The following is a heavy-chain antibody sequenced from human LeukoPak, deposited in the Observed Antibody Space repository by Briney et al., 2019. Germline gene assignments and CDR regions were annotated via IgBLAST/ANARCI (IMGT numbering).Heavy chain of an antibody. D-gene: IGHD2-2*01. V-gene: IGHV4-59*01. J-gene: IGHJ4*02. CDR3: ARGRYCSSTSCSARFDY. CDR1: GGSISSYY. Sequence: SETLSLTCTVSGGSISSYYWSWIRQPPGKGLEWIGCIYYSGSTYYNPSLKSRVTISVDTSKNQFSLKLSSVTAADTAVYYCARGRYCSSTSCSARFDYWGQGTLVTVSS. CDR2: IYYSGST.